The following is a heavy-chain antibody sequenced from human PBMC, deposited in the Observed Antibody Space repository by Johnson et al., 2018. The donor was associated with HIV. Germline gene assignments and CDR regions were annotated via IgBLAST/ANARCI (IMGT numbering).Heavy chain of an antibody. D-gene: IGHD6-13*01. Sequence: VQLVESGGGLVQPGGSLRLSCAASGFTVSSNYMSWVRQAPGKGLEWVSVIYSGGSTYYADSVKGRFTISRDNAKNSLYLQMNSLRAEDTAVYYCARVPSRSSWYTAFDIWGQGTMVTVSS. V-gene: IGHV3-66*01. CDR1: GFTVSSNY. CDR2: IYSGGST. J-gene: IGHJ3*02. CDR3: ARVPSRSSWYTAFDI.